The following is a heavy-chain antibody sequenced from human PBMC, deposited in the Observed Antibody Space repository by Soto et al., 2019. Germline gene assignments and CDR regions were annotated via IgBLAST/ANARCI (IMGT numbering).Heavy chain of an antibody. CDR3: ARAVGDIVVVPAAIHYYGRDV. V-gene: IGHV1-2*04. CDR1: GYTFTGYY. J-gene: IGHJ6*02. CDR2: INPNSGGT. Sequence: QVQLVQSGAEVKKPGASVKVSCKASGYTFTGYYMHWVRQAPGQGLEWMGWINPNSGGTNYAQKFQGWVTMTRDTSIRTAYMELSRLRSDDTAVYYCARAVGDIVVVPAAIHYYGRDVWGQGTTVTVSS. D-gene: IGHD2-2*02.